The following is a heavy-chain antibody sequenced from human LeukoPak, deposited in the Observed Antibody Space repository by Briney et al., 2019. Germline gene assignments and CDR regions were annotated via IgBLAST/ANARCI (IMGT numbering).Heavy chain of an antibody. J-gene: IGHJ4*02. V-gene: IGHV3-33*01. CDR2: IWYDGSNK. CDR1: GFTFSSYG. D-gene: IGHD3-22*01. CDR3: AREKYYYDSSGYYLDY. Sequence: GGSLRLSCAASGFTFSSYGMHWVRQAPGKGLGRVAVIWYDGSNKYYADSVKGRFTISRDTSKNTLYLQMNSLRAEDTAVYYCAREKYYYDSSGYYLDYWGQGTLVTVSS.